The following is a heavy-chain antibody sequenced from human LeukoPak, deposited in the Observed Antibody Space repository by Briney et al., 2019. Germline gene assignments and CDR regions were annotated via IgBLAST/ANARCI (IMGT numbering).Heavy chain of an antibody. Sequence: GGSLRLSCAASGFTFSSYWMSWVRQAPGKGPEWVANIKQDGSEKYYVDSVKGRFTISRDNAKNSLYLQMNSLRAEDTAVYYCARDREYDFWSGYFPGMFDPWGQGTLVTVSS. J-gene: IGHJ5*02. V-gene: IGHV3-7*01. D-gene: IGHD3-3*01. CDR2: IKQDGSEK. CDR1: GFTFSSYW. CDR3: ARDREYDFWSGYFPGMFDP.